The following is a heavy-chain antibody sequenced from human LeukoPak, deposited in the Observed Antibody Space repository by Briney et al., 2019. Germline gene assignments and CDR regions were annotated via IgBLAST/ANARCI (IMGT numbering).Heavy chain of an antibody. J-gene: IGHJ6*03. V-gene: IGHV3-23*01. D-gene: IGHD4-23*01. CDR1: GFTFSNYD. CDR2: INYSGVSI. CDR3: AKTRMAVVTNYYYYYMDV. Sequence: GGSLRLSCAASGFTFSNYDMTWIRQAPGKGLEWVSVINYSGVSINYADSVKGRFTISRDNSKNTLYLQMNSLRAEDTAVYYCAKTRMAVVTNYYYYYMDVWGKGTTVTVSS.